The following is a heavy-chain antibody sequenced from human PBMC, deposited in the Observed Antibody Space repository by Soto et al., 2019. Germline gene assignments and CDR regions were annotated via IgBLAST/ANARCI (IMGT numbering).Heavy chain of an antibody. Sequence: QVQLVESGGGLVEPGGSLRLSCAASGFTFSDHYMNWVRQAPGRGWDWLSYINSDGTTTYYADSVKGRFTISRDNAKNSLFLQMSSLRAEDTAIYYCARVLIVATTLGGMDVWGQGTTVTVSS. CDR1: GFTFSDHY. V-gene: IGHV3-11*01. CDR3: ARVLIVATTLGGMDV. J-gene: IGHJ6*02. D-gene: IGHD5-12*01. CDR2: INSDGTTT.